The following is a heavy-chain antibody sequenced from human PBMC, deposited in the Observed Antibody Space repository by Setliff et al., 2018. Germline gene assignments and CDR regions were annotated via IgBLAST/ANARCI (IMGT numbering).Heavy chain of an antibody. Sequence: SETLSLTCTVSGGSISPYFWSWIRQAPGKGPEWIEEINHRGSTNYSPSLRSRVTMSVDTSKKQLSLKLSSVTAADTAVYYCARDGHNVYYFDYWGLGTLVTVSS. V-gene: IGHV4-34*01. CDR3: ARDGHNVYYFDY. CDR1: GGSISPYF. J-gene: IGHJ4*02. CDR2: INHRGST. D-gene: IGHD1-1*01.